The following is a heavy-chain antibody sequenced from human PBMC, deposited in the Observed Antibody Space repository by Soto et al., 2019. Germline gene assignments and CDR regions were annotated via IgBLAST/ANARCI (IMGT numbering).Heavy chain of an antibody. Sequence: SVKVSCKASGGTFSSYAISWVRQAPGQGLEWMGGIIPIFGTANYAQKFQGRVTITADESTSTAYMELSSLRSQDTAVCYCERDGCSSTSCYKPNWFDPGGQGTLVTVSS. D-gene: IGHD2-2*02. V-gene: IGHV1-69*13. CDR1: GGTFSSYA. CDR3: ERDGCSSTSCYKPNWFDP. CDR2: IIPIFGTA. J-gene: IGHJ5*02.